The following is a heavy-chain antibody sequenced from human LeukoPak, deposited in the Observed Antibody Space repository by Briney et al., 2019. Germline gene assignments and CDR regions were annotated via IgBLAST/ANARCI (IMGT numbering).Heavy chain of an antibody. D-gene: IGHD6-19*01. V-gene: IGHV4-59*01. CDR3: ARGRIAVADTYYYYYGMDV. CDR2: IYYSGST. CDR1: GGSISSYY. J-gene: IGHJ6*02. Sequence: SETLSLTCTVSGGSISSYYWSWIRQPPGKGLEWIGYIYYSGSTNYNPSLKSRVTISVDTSKNQFSLKLSSVTAADTAVYYCARGRIAVADTYYYYYGMDVWGQGTTVTVSS.